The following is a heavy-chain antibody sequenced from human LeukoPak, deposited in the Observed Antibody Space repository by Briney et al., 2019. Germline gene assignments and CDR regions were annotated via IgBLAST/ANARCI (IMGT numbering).Heavy chain of an antibody. CDR2: IYYSGST. CDR3: ARLGAVAGRPLQY. D-gene: IGHD6-19*01. CDR1: GGSISSYY. V-gene: IGHV4-59*08. Sequence: PSETLSLTCSVSGGSISSYYWTWIRQPPGKGLEWIGYIYYSGSTNYNPSLKSRVTISVDTSENQFSLKLSSVTAADTAVYYCARLGAVAGRPLQYWGQGTLVTVSS. J-gene: IGHJ1*01.